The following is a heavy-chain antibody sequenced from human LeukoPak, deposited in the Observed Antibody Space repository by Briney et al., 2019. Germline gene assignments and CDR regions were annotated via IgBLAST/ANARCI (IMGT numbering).Heavy chain of an antibody. J-gene: IGHJ4*02. CDR1: AYTFTDYS. Sequence: ASVKVSCKASAYTFTDYSLHWVRQAPGQGLEWMGWINPNTGGTNYAQKFQGRVTMTSETSISTAYLELSSLRSDDTAVYYCARDHEDYDRSGYYSPGCWGQGTLVTVSS. CDR3: ARDHEDYDRSGYYSPGC. CDR2: INPNTGGT. V-gene: IGHV1-2*02. D-gene: IGHD3-22*01.